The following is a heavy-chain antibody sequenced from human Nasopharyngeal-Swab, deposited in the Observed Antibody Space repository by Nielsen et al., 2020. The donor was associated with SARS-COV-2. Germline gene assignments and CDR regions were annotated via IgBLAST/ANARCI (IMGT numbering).Heavy chain of an antibody. J-gene: IGHJ4*02. CDR2: ISAYNGNT. Sequence: ASVKVSCKASVYTFPRYGISWVRQAPGQGLEWMGWISAYNGNTNYAQKLQGRVTMTTDTSTSTAYMELRSLRSDDTAVYYCAREMVRGVKEFDYWGQGTLVTVSS. D-gene: IGHD3-10*01. CDR1: VYTFPRYG. V-gene: IGHV1-18*01. CDR3: AREMVRGVKEFDY.